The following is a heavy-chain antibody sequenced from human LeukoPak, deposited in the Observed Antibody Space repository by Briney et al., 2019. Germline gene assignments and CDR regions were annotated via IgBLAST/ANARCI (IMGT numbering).Heavy chain of an antibody. V-gene: IGHV3-7*01. Sequence: GGSLRLSCAASGFTFSSYWMSWVRQAPGKGLEWVANIKQDGSEKYYVDSVKGRFTISRDDAKNSLYLQMNSLRAEDTAVYYCARTETSPPYYMDVWGKGTTVTVSS. CDR3: ARTETSPPYYMDV. CDR2: IKQDGSEK. D-gene: IGHD2-2*01. CDR1: GFTFSSYW. J-gene: IGHJ6*03.